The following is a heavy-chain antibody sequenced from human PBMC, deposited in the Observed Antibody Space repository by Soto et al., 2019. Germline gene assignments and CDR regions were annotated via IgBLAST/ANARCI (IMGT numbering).Heavy chain of an antibody. Sequence: SETLSLTCTVSGGSISSAGYYWSWIRQHPGKGLEWIGYIYYSGSTYYNPSLKSRVTISVDTSKNQFSLKLSSVTAADTAVYYCARGYDYTYSNWYFDLWGRGTLVTVSS. CDR1: GGSISSAGYY. V-gene: IGHV4-31*03. D-gene: IGHD4-4*01. CDR3: ARGYDYTYSNWYFDL. J-gene: IGHJ2*01. CDR2: IYYSGST.